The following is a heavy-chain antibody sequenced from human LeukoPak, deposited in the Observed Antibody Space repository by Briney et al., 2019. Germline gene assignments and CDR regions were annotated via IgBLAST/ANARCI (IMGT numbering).Heavy chain of an antibody. CDR2: ISSSSSYI. V-gene: IGHV3-21*01. CDR3: ASGYSSSWLDAFDI. J-gene: IGHJ3*02. D-gene: IGHD6-13*01. CDR1: GFTFDDYA. Sequence: GRSLRLSCAASGFTFDDYAMHWVRQAPGKGLEWVSSISSSSSYIYYADSVKGRFTISRDNAKNSLYLQMNSLRAEDTAVYYCASGYSSSWLDAFDIWGQGTMVTVSS.